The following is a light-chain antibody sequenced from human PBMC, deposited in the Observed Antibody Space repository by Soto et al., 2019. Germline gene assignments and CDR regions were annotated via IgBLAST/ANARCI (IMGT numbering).Light chain of an antibody. J-gene: IGKJ1*01. CDR1: QDINTW. CDR3: QQASSFPEA. V-gene: IGKV1-12*01. CDR2: VAS. Sequence: DIQMTQSPSSVSASVGDRVTITCRASQDINTWLAWYQQRPGKAPKLLIYVASSLQSGVPSRFSGSGFGTNFTLTISSLQPEDFATYYCQQASSFPEAFGKGTKVEIK.